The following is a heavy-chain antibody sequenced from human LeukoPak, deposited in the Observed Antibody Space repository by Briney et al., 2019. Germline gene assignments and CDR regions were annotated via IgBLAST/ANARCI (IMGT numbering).Heavy chain of an antibody. V-gene: IGHV4-61*02. CDR1: GGSISSGSYY. J-gene: IGHJ1*01. D-gene: IGHD2-15*01. Sequence: SETLSLTCTVSGGSISSGSYYWSWIRQPAGKGLEWIGRIYTSGSTNYNPSLKSRVTISVDTSKNQFSLKLSSVTAADTAVYYCARGGVAAGNFQHWGQGTLVTVSS. CDR3: ARGGVAAGNFQH. CDR2: IYTSGST.